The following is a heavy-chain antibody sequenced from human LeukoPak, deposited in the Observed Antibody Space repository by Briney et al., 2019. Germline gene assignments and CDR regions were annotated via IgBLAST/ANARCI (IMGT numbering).Heavy chain of an antibody. CDR2: INHSGST. Sequence: SETLSLTCTVSGGSVSSSTYYWGWIRQPPGKGLEWIGEINHSGSTNYNPSLKSRVTISVDTSKNQFSLKLSSVTAADTAVYYCARGWGHCSSTSCYRSPYYYYYYGMDVWGQGTTVTVSS. CDR3: ARGWGHCSSTSCYRSPYYYYYYGMDV. J-gene: IGHJ6*02. CDR1: GGSVSSSTYY. V-gene: IGHV4-39*07. D-gene: IGHD2-2*02.